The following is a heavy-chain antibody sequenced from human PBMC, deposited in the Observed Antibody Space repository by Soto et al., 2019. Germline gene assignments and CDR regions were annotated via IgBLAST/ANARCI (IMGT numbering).Heavy chain of an antibody. D-gene: IGHD6-19*01. Sequence: QVQLQESGPGLVKPSGTLSLTCAVSSGSISSSNWWSWVRQPPGKGLEWIGEIYHSGSTNYNPSLKSRVTISVDKSKNQFSLKLSSVTAADTAVYYCARVESGSGSNYYYYMDVWGKGTTVTVSS. CDR3: ARVESGSGSNYYYYMDV. V-gene: IGHV4-4*02. CDR2: IYHSGST. CDR1: SGSISSSNW. J-gene: IGHJ6*03.